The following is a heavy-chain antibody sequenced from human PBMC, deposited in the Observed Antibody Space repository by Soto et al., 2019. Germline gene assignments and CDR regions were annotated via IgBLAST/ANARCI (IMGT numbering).Heavy chain of an antibody. CDR2: IIPIFGTA. V-gene: IGHV1-69*13. CDR1: GGTFSSYA. CDR3: ARGGGSGWSPITYYYYYGMDV. D-gene: IGHD6-19*01. Sequence: SVKVSCKASGGTFSSYAISWVRQAPGQGLEWMGGIIPIFGTANYAQKFQGRVTITADESTSTAYMELSSLRSEDTAVYYCARGGGSGWSPITYYYYYGMDVWGQGTTVTVSS. J-gene: IGHJ6*02.